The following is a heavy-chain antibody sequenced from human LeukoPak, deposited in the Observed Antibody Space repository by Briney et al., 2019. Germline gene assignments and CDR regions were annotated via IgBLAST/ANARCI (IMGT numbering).Heavy chain of an antibody. J-gene: IGHJ4*02. CDR1: GFTFSSYG. CDR2: IRYDGSNK. Sequence: PGGSLRLSCAASGFTFSSYGMHWVRQAPGKGLEWVAFIRYDGSNKYYADSAKGRFTISRDNSKNTLYLQMNSLRAEDTAVYYCAKDRHLKGAKGTALFDYWGQGTLVTVSS. CDR3: AKDRHLKGAKGTALFDY. D-gene: IGHD5-18*01. V-gene: IGHV3-30*02.